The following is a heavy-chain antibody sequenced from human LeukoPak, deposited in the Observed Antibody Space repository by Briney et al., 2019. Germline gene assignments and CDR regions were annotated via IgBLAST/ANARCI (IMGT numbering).Heavy chain of an antibody. Sequence: GGSLRLSCAASGFTFSSYAMSWVRQAPGKGLEWVSGISGSGGSTYYADSVKGRFTISRDNSKNTLYLQMNSLRAEDTAVYYCARLSSAYYFDYWGQGTQVTVSS. CDR3: ARLSSAYYFDY. J-gene: IGHJ4*02. CDR2: ISGSGGST. V-gene: IGHV3-23*01. CDR1: GFTFSSYA. D-gene: IGHD2-15*01.